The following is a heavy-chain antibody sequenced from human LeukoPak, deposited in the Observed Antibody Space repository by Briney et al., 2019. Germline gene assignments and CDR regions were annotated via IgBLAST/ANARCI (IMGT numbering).Heavy chain of an antibody. CDR2: IKQDGSDK. D-gene: IGHD3-16*01. CDR3: EATRFPRDH. V-gene: IGHV3-7*01. CDR1: GFTFEENW. J-gene: IGHJ4*02. Sequence: GGSLRLSCVGSGFTFEENWMTWVRQPPGKGLEWVANIKQDGSDKYYVDSVKGRFSISRDNAKNTLFLHMNNLRVEDTAVYYCEATRFPRDHWGQGLLVTVSS.